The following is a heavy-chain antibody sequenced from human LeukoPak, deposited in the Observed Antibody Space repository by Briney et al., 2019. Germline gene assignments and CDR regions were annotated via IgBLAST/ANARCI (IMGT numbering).Heavy chain of an antibody. CDR3: ARGHSYYGSGSPDD. CDR1: GGTFISYA. CDR2: IIPIFGTA. J-gene: IGHJ4*02. V-gene: IGHV1-69*06. D-gene: IGHD3-10*01. Sequence: SVKVSCKASGGTFISYAISWVRQAPGKGVEWMGGIIPIFGTANYAQKFQGRVTITADKSTSTAYMELSSLRSEDTAVYYCARGHSYYGSGSPDDWGQGTLVTVSS.